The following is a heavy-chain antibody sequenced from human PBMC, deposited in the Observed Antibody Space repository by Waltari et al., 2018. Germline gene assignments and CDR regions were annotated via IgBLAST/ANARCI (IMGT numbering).Heavy chain of an antibody. CDR3: AKDDRYPDDVFGL. CDR2: ISGSGAE. J-gene: IGHJ3*01. V-gene: IGHV3-23*01. Sequence: EVQLMESGGGLVQPGGSLRLSCSASALTFSTYVINWVRQAPGKGLEWVCSISGSGAEWYAESVRGRFTISRDNPKNTVLLQMNSLRVEDTALYYCAKDDRYPDDVFGLWGLGTMVTVSS. CDR1: ALTFSTYV. D-gene: IGHD2-2*02.